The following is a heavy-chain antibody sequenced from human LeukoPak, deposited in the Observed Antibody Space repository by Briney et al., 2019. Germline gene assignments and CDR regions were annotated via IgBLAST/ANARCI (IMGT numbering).Heavy chain of an antibody. Sequence: GGSLRLSCAASGFTFNNYWIHWVRKVPGKGLVWVSRINNDGSSASYVDSVKGRFTISRDNAKNTLFLQMNSLRAEDTAVYYCARRGTGHGMDVWGQGTTVIVSS. V-gene: IGHV3-74*01. D-gene: IGHD1-1*01. CDR2: INNDGSSA. CDR1: GFTFNNYW. J-gene: IGHJ6*02. CDR3: ARRGTGHGMDV.